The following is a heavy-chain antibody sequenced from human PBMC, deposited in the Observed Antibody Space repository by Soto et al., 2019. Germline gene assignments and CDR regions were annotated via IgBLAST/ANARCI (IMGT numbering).Heavy chain of an antibody. CDR3: AKTSKLWREFDP. V-gene: IGHV3-23*01. Sequence: PGGSLRLSCAASGFTFSSYAMRWVRQAPGKGLEWVSAISGSGGSTYYADSVKGRFTISRDNSKNTLYLQMNSLRAEDTAVYYCAKTSKLWREFDPWGQGTLVTVSS. J-gene: IGHJ5*02. CDR2: ISGSGGST. D-gene: IGHD1-1*01. CDR1: GFTFSSYA.